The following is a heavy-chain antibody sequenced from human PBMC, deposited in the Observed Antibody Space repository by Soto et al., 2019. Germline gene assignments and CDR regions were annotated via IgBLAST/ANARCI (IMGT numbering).Heavy chain of an antibody. V-gene: IGHV3-23*01. J-gene: IGHJ4*02. CDR2: ISSSGGST. CDR1: EFTFSSYA. Sequence: EVQLLESGGGLVQPGGSLRLSCAASEFTFSSYAMSWVRQAPGKGLEWVSAISSSGGSTYYADSVKGRFTISRDNSKNTLYLQMDSLRSEDRALYYCAGGSRWTGVDYWGQGTLVNVSS. CDR3: AGGSRWTGVDY. D-gene: IGHD6-13*01.